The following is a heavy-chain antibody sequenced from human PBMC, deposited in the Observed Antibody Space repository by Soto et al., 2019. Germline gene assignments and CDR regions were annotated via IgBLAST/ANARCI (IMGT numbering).Heavy chain of an antibody. CDR3: AREPTTSYSSSSFDY. CDR2: IIPIFGTA. CDR1: GGAFSSYA. D-gene: IGHD6-6*01. V-gene: IGHV1-69*13. Sequence: GASVKVSCKASGGAFSSYAISWVRQAPGQGLEWMGGIIPIFGTANYAQKFQGRVTITADESTSTAYMELSSLRSEDTAVYYCAREPTTSYSSSSFDYWGQGTLVTVS. J-gene: IGHJ4*02.